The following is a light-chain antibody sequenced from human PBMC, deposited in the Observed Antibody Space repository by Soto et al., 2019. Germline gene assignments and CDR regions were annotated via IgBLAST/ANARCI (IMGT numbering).Light chain of an antibody. Sequence: QSVLTQPPSASGTPGQRVTISCSGSSSNIGRYTVNWYQQLPGTAPKLLIYSNNQGPSGVPDRFSGSESGTSASLAISGLQSEDEADFYCAAWDDSSNAWVFGGGTKLTVL. J-gene: IGLJ3*02. V-gene: IGLV1-44*01. CDR1: SSNIGRYT. CDR2: SNN. CDR3: AAWDDSSNAWV.